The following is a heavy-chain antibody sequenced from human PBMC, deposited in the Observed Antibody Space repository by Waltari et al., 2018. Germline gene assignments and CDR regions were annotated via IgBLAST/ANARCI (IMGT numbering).Heavy chain of an antibody. V-gene: IGHV3-21*01. D-gene: IGHD7-27*01. CDR1: GFTFSNNN. Sequence: EEQLVESGGGLVKPGGSLRLSCAGPGFTFSNNNMNWVRPAPGKGVGWVSSISTTSTYTHYADSVKGRFTISRDNAKNSLFLQMNSLTTEDTAVYYCATGGWGFYFDYWGQGTLLTVSS. CDR2: ISTTSTYT. J-gene: IGHJ4*02. CDR3: ATGGWGFYFDY.